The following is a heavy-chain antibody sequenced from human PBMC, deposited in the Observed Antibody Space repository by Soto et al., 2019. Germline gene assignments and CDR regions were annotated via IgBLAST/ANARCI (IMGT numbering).Heavy chain of an antibody. Sequence: SVKVSCKASGGTFSSYAISWLRQAPGQGLEWMGGIIPIFGTANYAQKFQGRVTITADESTSTAYMELSSLRSEDTAVYYCARDRRHHRDYYYYGMDVWGQGTTVTVSS. J-gene: IGHJ6*02. V-gene: IGHV1-69*13. CDR2: IIPIFGTA. CDR3: ARDRRHHRDYYYYGMDV. CDR1: GGTFSSYA.